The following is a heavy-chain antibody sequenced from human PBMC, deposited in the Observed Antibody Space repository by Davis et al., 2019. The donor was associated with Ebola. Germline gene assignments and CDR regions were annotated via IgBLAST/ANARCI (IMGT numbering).Heavy chain of an antibody. V-gene: IGHV3-7*01. CDR2: IRQDGSAK. J-gene: IGHJ4*02. CDR1: GFTFSNYW. CDR3: ARDSGWYRFDY. D-gene: IGHD6-19*01. Sequence: PGGSLRLSCAASGFTFSNYWMTWVRQAPGKGLEWVANIRQDGSAKYSVDSVKGRFTMSRDNAKNSLYLQMNSLRAEDTAVYYCARDSGWYRFDYWGQGTLVTVSS.